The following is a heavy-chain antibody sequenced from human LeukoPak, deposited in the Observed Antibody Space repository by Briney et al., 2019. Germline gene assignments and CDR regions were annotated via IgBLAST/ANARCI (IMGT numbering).Heavy chain of an antibody. Sequence: SVTVSCTASGGTYSYNINWVRQDPGQGLEWMGGIIPPLRTANYAQQFQGRVTITTDDSTTTAYMELTSLTSEDAAVYYCTTYGGHLAEYFQHWGQGTLVAVSS. CDR2: IIPPLRTA. V-gene: IGHV1-69*16. CDR1: GGTYSYN. J-gene: IGHJ1*01. D-gene: IGHD4-23*01. CDR3: TTYGGHLAEYFQH.